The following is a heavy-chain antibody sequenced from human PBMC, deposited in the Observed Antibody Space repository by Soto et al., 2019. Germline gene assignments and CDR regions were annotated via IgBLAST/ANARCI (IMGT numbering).Heavy chain of an antibody. D-gene: IGHD4-17*01. CDR3: AKDVSYGGKRPYYFDY. J-gene: IGHJ4*02. CDR2: ISDSGGGA. Sequence: EVQLLESGGGLVQPGGSLRLSCAASGFTFSNYAMSWVRQAPGKGLEWVSGISDSGGGAYNADSVKGRFTISRDNAKSTLYLQMDSMRAEDTAVYDCAKDVSYGGKRPYYFDYWGQGTLVTVSS. V-gene: IGHV3-23*01. CDR1: GFTFSNYA.